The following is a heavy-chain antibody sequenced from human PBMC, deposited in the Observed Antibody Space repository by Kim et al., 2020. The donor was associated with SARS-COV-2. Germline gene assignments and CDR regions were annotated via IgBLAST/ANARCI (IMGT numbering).Heavy chain of an antibody. CDR3: ASAGFKAFGY. Sequence: SETLSLTCAVYGGSFSGYYWSWIRQPPGKGLEWIGEINHSGSTNYNPPLKSRVTISVDTSKNQFSLKLSSVTAADTAVYYCASAGFKAFGYWGQGTLVTV. CDR2: INHSGST. CDR1: GGSFSGYY. J-gene: IGHJ4*02. V-gene: IGHV4-34*01.